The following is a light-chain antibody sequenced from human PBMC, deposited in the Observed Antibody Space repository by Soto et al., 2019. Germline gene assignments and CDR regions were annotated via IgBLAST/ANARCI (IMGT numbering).Light chain of an antibody. V-gene: IGLV2-14*01. CDR1: SSDVGGYNY. Sequence: SVLTKPASVSGSPGQSITISCTGTSSDVGGYNYVSWYQQYPGKAPKLMIYDVTNRPSGVSNRFSGSKSGNTASLTISGLQAEDEADYYCSSCASSSPWVFGGGTKVTVL. CDR3: SSCASSSPWV. CDR2: DVT. J-gene: IGLJ2*01.